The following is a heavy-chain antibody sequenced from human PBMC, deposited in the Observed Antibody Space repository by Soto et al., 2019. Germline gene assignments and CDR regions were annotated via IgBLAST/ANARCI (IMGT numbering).Heavy chain of an antibody. Sequence: SETPSLTCTVSGGSISSRYWSWIRQPPGKGLEWIGYIYDSESTKYNPILKSRVTISADTSKNQISLKLMSVTAADTAVYYCARGAEWFDPWGQGTLVTVSS. J-gene: IGHJ5*02. D-gene: IGHD1-26*01. CDR3: ARGAEWFDP. CDR1: GGSISSRY. CDR2: IYDSEST. V-gene: IGHV4-59*01.